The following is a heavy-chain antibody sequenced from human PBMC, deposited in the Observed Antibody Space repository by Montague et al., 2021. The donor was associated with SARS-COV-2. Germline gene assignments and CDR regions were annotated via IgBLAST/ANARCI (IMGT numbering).Heavy chain of an antibody. J-gene: IGHJ4*02. CDR3: ARHDGSFASGSYPPFRYFDF. CDR1: GGSISTYY. Sequence: SETLSLTCTVSGGSISTYYWSWIRQSLGKGLEWIAYVYYTGSTNYDPSLKSRATISVDTSKNQFSLKLKSVTAADTAVYYCARHDGSFASGSYPPFRYFDFWGQGTLVTVSS. D-gene: IGHD1-26*01. CDR2: VYYTGST. V-gene: IGHV4-59*08.